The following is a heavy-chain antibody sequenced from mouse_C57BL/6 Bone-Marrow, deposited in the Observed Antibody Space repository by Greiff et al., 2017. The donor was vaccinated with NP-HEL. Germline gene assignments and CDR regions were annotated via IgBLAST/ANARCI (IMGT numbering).Heavy chain of an antibody. Sequence: QVQLQQPGAELVMPGASVKLSCKASGYTFTSYWMHWVKQRPGQGLEWIGEIDPSDSYTNYNQKFKGKSTLTVDKSSSTAYMQLSSLTSEDSAVYDCARRGYRAYDYWYFDVWGTGTTVTVSS. J-gene: IGHJ1*03. CDR1: GYTFTSYW. V-gene: IGHV1-69*01. D-gene: IGHD3-3*01. CDR2: IDPSDSYT. CDR3: ARRGYRAYDYWYFDV.